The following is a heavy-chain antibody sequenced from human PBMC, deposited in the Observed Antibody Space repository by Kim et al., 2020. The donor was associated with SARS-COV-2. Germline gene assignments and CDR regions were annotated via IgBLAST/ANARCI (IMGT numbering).Heavy chain of an antibody. CDR1: GYTVTYSY. CDR3: ATVVFYYDAGYFKN. Sequence: GGSLRLSCAASGYTVTYSYMVWVRQAPGKGLEWVSFIYSGGNTIYADSVKGRLIISRDHSKNTLYLQMNSLRAEDTAVYYCATVVFYYDAGYFKNWGQGTLVIVSS. CDR2: IYSGGNT. V-gene: IGHV3-66*01. D-gene: IGHD3-22*01. J-gene: IGHJ1*01.